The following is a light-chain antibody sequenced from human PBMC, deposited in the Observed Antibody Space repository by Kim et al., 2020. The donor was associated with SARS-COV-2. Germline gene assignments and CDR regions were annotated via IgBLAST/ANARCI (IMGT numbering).Light chain of an antibody. CDR1: QSVSSSY. CDR3: QQEYT. Sequence: EIVLTQSPGTLSLSPGERATLSCRASQSVSSSYLAWYQQKPGQAPRLLIYGASSRATGIPDRFSGSGSGTDFTLTISRLEPEDFAVYYCQQEYTFGQETKLEI. V-gene: IGKV3-20*01. J-gene: IGKJ2*01. CDR2: GAS.